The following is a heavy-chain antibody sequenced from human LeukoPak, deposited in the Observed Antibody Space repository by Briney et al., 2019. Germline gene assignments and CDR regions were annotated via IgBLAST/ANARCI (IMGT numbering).Heavy chain of an antibody. D-gene: IGHD5/OR15-5a*01. CDR2: ISYDGSNK. J-gene: IGHJ4*02. V-gene: IGHV3-30*19. CDR3: ARGGHILRGDY. CDR1: GFTFSSYG. Sequence: PGRSLRLSCAASGFTFSSYGMHWVRQAPGKGLEWVAVISYDGSNKYYADSVKGRFTISRDNSKNTLYLQMNSLRAEDTAVYYCARGGHILRGDYWGQGTLVTVSS.